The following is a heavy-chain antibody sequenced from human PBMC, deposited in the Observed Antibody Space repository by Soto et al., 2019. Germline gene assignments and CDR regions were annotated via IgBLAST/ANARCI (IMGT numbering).Heavy chain of an antibody. Sequence: GGSLRLSCVASGFTFSLYPMHWGRQAPGQGPEWLAVISSDGSRKIYADSGEGRFTVFRDNSKSTVFLQMDSLRPEDTAGYYCARDPNTSGGPNWASNFFAPWGQGTLVTVSS. CDR3: ARDPNTSGGPNWASNFFAP. V-gene: IGHV3-30-3*01. J-gene: IGHJ5*02. D-gene: IGHD7-27*01. CDR1: GFTFSLYP. CDR2: ISSDGSRK.